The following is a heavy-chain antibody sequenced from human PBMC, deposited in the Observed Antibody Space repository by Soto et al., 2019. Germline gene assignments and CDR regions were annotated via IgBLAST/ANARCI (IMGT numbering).Heavy chain of an antibody. J-gene: IGHJ6*02. CDR2: IDPSDSNT. CDR3: ARLSGNTAMITLLDYYYHYGMDV. CDR1: GYSFTTYW. Sequence: GESLKISCKGSGYSFTTYWISWVRQVPGKGLEWMGRIDPSDSNTNYSPSFQGHVTISADKSISTAYLQWSSLKASDAAMYYCARLSGNTAMITLLDYYYHYGMDVWGQGTTVTVSS. D-gene: IGHD5-18*01. V-gene: IGHV5-10-1*01.